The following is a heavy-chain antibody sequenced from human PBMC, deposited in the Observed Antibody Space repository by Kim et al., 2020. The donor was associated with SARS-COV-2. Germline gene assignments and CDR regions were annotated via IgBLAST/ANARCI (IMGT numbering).Heavy chain of an antibody. D-gene: IGHD1-26*01. V-gene: IGHV3-23*01. J-gene: IGHJ4*02. CDR3: SKTRSGAYLTFDS. Sequence: EDSVKRRFTISRDNSRRTLFLQLSRLTVEDTAIYYCSKTRSGAYLTFDSWGQGTRVTVS.